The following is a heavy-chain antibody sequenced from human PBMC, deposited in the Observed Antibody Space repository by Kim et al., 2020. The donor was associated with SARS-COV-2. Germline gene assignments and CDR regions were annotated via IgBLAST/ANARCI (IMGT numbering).Heavy chain of an antibody. CDR3: AGRGAPRKNWFDP. D-gene: IGHD1-26*01. CDR1: GFTFSSYS. J-gene: IGHJ5*02. Sequence: GGSLRLSCAASGFTFSSYSMNWVRQAPGKGLEWVSSISSSSSYIYYADSVKGRFTISRDNAKNSLYLQMNSLRAEDTAVYYCAGRGAPRKNWFDPWGQGTLVTVSS. CDR2: ISSSSSYI. V-gene: IGHV3-21*01.